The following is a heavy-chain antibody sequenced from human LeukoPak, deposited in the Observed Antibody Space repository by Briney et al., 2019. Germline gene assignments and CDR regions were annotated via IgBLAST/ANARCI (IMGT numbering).Heavy chain of an antibody. V-gene: IGHV1-69*05. CDR3: ARVLGKYCSSTSCYYSWFDP. Sequence: GASVKVSCKASGGTFSSYAISWVRQAPGQGLEWMGGIIPIFGTANYAQKFQGRVTITTDESTSTAYMELSSLRSEDTAMYYCARVLGKYCSSTSCYYSWFDPWGQGTLVTVSS. D-gene: IGHD2-2*01. J-gene: IGHJ5*02. CDR2: IIPIFGTA. CDR1: GGTFSSYA.